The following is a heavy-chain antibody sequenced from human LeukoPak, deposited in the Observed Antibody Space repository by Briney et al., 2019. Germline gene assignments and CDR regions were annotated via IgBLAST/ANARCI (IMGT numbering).Heavy chain of an antibody. CDR2: IIPIFGTA. Sequence: SVKVSCKASGYTFTGYYMHWVRQAPGQGLEWMGRIIPIFGTANYAQKFQGRVTITTDESTSTAYMELSSLRSEDTAVYYCASLTYYYDSSGYYSPRYYYMDVWGKGTTVTVSS. CDR1: GYTFTGYY. J-gene: IGHJ6*03. V-gene: IGHV1-69*05. D-gene: IGHD3-22*01. CDR3: ASLTYYYDSSGYYSPRYYYMDV.